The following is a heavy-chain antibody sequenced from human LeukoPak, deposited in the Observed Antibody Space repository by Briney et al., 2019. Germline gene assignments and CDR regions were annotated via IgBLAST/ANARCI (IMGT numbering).Heavy chain of an antibody. J-gene: IGHJ4*02. V-gene: IGHV3-43*02. D-gene: IGHD3-22*01. Sequence: GXXRLSCAASGFTFDDYAMHWVRQAPGKGLEWVSLISGDGGSTYYADSVKGRFTISRDNSKNSLYLQMNSLRTEDTALYYCAKDIEYDSSGYYLDPEYYFDYWGQGTLVTVSS. CDR2: ISGDGGST. CDR1: GFTFDDYA. CDR3: AKDIEYDSSGYYLDPEYYFDY.